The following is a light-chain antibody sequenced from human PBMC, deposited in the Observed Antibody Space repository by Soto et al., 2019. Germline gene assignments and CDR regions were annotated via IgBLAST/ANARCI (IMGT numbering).Light chain of an antibody. CDR1: QGISTY. CDR2: AAS. Sequence: DIPMTQSPSSLSASVGDRVTLTCRASQGISTYLALYQQRPGKVPTLLIYAASTLQSGVPSRFSGSGSGTDFTLTISSLQPEDVATYYCQKYHSAPWTFGQGTKVEIK. CDR3: QKYHSAPWT. J-gene: IGKJ1*01. V-gene: IGKV1-27*01.